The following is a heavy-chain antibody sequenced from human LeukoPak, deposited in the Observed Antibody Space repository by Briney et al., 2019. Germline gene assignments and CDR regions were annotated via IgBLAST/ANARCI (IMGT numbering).Heavy chain of an antibody. D-gene: IGHD3-22*01. CDR3: ARDKNYYDSSGYYYSQAFDI. CDR2: IYYSGST. V-gene: IGHV4-59*01. CDR1: GGSISSYY. J-gene: IGHJ3*02. Sequence: PSKTLSLTCTVSGGSISSYYWSWIRQPPGKGLEWIGYIYYSGSTNYNPSLKSRVTISVDTSKNQFSLKLSSVTAADTAVYYCARDKNYYDSSGYYYSQAFDIWGQGTMVTVSS.